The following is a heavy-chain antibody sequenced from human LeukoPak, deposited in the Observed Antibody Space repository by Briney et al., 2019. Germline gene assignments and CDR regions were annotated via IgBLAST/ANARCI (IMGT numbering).Heavy chain of an antibody. CDR3: ASVTAARFPPDY. J-gene: IGHJ4*02. V-gene: IGHV3-11*01. CDR1: GFTFSDYY. CDR2: ISSSGSTI. D-gene: IGHD6-6*01. Sequence: GGSLRLSCAASGFTFSDYYMSWIRQAPGKGLEWVSYISSSGSTIYYADSVKGRFTISRTYANNSLYLQMYSLSAETTAVYYCASVTAARFPPDYWGQGTLVTVSS.